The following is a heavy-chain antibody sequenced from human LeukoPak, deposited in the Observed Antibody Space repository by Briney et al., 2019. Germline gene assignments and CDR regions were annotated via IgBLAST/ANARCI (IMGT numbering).Heavy chain of an antibody. CDR2: SSAYNGNT. Sequence: GASVKVSCKASGYTFTSYGISWVRQGPGQGLEWMGWSSAYNGNTNYAQKLQGRVTMTTDTSTSTAYMELRSLRSDDTAVYYCARVQIVVVTIDAFDIWGQGTMVTVSS. V-gene: IGHV1-18*01. D-gene: IGHD3-22*01. J-gene: IGHJ3*02. CDR3: ARVQIVVVTIDAFDI. CDR1: GYTFTSYG.